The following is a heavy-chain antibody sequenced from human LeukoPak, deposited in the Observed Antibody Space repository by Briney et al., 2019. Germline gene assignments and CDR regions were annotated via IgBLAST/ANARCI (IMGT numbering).Heavy chain of an antibody. J-gene: IGHJ3*02. Sequence: PGGSLRLSCAASGFTFSSYSMNWVRQAPGKGLEWVSSISTTSSIYYADSVRGRFTISRDNAKNSLYLQMGSLRAEDTAVYYCARDQSSAAAGTFDAFDIWGQGTMVTVSS. CDR2: ISTTSSI. CDR3: ARDQSSAAAGTFDAFDI. V-gene: IGHV3-48*01. CDR1: GFTFSSYS. D-gene: IGHD6-13*01.